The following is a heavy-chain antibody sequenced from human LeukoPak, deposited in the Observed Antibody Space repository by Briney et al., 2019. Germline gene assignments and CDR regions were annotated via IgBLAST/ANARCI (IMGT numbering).Heavy chain of an antibody. CDR1: GFTFSSYA. CDR3: ARATYSSTWYSRYFDL. J-gene: IGHJ2*01. Sequence: GRSLRLSCAASGFTFSSYAMHWVRQAPGKGLEWVSVIYSGGSTYYPGSVKGRFTISRENAKKSLYLQMNSLRAGDTAVYYCARATYSSTWYSRYFDLWGRGTLVTVSS. D-gene: IGHD6-13*01. V-gene: IGHV3-13*01. CDR2: IYSGGST.